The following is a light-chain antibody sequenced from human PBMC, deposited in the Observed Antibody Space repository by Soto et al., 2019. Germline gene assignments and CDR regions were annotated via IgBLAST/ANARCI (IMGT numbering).Light chain of an antibody. CDR1: QSVVSS. Sequence: EIVMTQSPATLSVSPGERATLSCRASQSVVSSLAWYQQIPGQAPRLLIYGASTRATGIPARFTGSGFGTEFTLTISNLQSEDFAVYYCQQYNNWPPYTFGQGTKLEIK. V-gene: IGKV3-15*01. J-gene: IGKJ2*01. CDR2: GAS. CDR3: QQYNNWPPYT.